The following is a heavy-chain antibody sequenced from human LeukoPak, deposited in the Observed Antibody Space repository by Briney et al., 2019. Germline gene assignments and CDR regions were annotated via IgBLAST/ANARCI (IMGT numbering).Heavy chain of an antibody. D-gene: IGHD3-9*01. CDR3: ARDEQHYDILTGYYPYYFDY. J-gene: IGHJ4*02. V-gene: IGHV3-7*01. Sequence: GGSLRLSCAASGFTFSSYWMSWVRQAPGKGLEWVAHIKQDGSEKYYVDSVKGRFTISRDNAKNSLYLQMNSLRAEDTAVYYCARDEQHYDILTGYYPYYFDYWGQGTLVTVSS. CDR1: GFTFSSYW. CDR2: IKQDGSEK.